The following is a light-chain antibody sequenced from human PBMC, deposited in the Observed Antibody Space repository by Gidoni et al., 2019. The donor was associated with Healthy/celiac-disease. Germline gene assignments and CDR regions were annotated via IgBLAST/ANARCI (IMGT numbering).Light chain of an antibody. J-gene: IGKJ3*01. CDR3: QQYDNLLFT. Sequence: DIQMTQSPSSLSASVGDRVTITCQASQDISNYLNWYQQKPGKAPKLLIYYASNLETGVPSRFSGIGSGTDFTFTISSLQPEDIATYYCQQYDNLLFTFGPGTKVDIK. V-gene: IGKV1-33*01. CDR1: QDISNY. CDR2: YAS.